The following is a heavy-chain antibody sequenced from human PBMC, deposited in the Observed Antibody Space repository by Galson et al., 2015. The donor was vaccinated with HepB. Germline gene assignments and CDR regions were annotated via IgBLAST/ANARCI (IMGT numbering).Heavy chain of an antibody. V-gene: IGHV5-51*03. CDR3: ARRYRAPYDSSGSYPFDY. Sequence: QSGAEVKKPGESLTISCTGSGYSFAGYWIGCVRQMPGKGLEWLGIIYPGDSDAGYSPSFQGQVTISADKSTSTAYLQWSSLKASDTAMYDCARRYRAPYDSSGSYPFDYWGQGTLATVSS. D-gene: IGHD3-22*01. J-gene: IGHJ4*02. CDR2: IYPGDSDA. CDR1: GYSFAGYW.